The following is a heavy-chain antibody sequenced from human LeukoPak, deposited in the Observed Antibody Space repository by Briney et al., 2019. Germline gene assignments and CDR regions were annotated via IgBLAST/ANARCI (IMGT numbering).Heavy chain of an antibody. J-gene: IGHJ4*02. CDR2: IHWSGDNT. Sequence: GRSLRLSCEDSGFTFAEYGLSWVRQAPGKGPQCVAGIHWSGDNTFYADSVKDRFTISRDNTKKTLYLQMDNLRGDDTATYYCARDLSSNWSNLGYWGQGTLVTVSS. V-gene: IGHV3-20*04. CDR1: GFTFAEYG. D-gene: IGHD6-13*01. CDR3: ARDLSSNWSNLGY.